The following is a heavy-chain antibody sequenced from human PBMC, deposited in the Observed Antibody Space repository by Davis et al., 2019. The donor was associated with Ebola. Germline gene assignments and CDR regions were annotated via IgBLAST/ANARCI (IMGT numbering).Heavy chain of an antibody. CDR1: GFTFSTYA. CDR2: MSHSSNTI. CDR3: ASGAYSSSSPWEYFQY. D-gene: IGHD6-6*01. Sequence: GESLKISCAASGFTFSTYAMNWVRQAPGKGLEWVSYMSHSSNTIYYADSVKGRFTISRDNAKNSLFLQMNNLRDEDTAVYYCASGAYSSSSPWEYFQYWGQGTLVTV. V-gene: IGHV3-48*02. J-gene: IGHJ1*01.